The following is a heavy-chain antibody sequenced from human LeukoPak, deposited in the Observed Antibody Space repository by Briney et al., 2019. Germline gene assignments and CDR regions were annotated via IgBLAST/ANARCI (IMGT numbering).Heavy chain of an antibody. CDR3: ARSGYGDYHDAFDI. J-gene: IGHJ3*02. Sequence: SETLSLTCTVSGGSISSYYWSWIRQPPGKGLEWIGYIYYSGSTNYNPSLKSRVTISVDTSKNQLSLKLSSVTAADTAVYYCARSGYGDYHDAFDIWGQGTMVTVSS. D-gene: IGHD4-17*01. CDR2: IYYSGST. V-gene: IGHV4-59*01. CDR1: GGSISSYY.